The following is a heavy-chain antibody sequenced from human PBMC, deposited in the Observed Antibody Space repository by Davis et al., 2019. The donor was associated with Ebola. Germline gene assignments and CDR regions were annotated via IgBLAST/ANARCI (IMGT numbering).Heavy chain of an antibody. CDR1: GFTFSSYG. CDR3: AKEMGIVVVPAVRN. Sequence: GESLKISCAASGFTFSSYGMSWVRQAPGKGLEWVSAISGSGGSTYYADSVKGRFTISRDNSKNTLYLQMNSLRAEDTAVYYCAKEMGIVVVPAVRNWGQGTLVTVSS. V-gene: IGHV3-23*01. J-gene: IGHJ4*02. D-gene: IGHD2-2*01. CDR2: ISGSGGST.